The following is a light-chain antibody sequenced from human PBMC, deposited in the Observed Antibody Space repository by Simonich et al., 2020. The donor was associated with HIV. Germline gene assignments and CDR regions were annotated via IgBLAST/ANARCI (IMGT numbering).Light chain of an antibody. Sequence: DIVMTQSPLSLPVTLGQPASIPCRSSQSLVHSDGNTYLNWFQQRPGHSPRRLIYKVSNRDSGVPDRVSGSGSGTDFTLKISRVEAEDVAIYFCMQGTHWPFTFGQGTKLEIK. CDR1: QSLVHSDGNTY. V-gene: IGKV2-30*02. CDR3: MQGTHWPFT. J-gene: IGKJ2*01. CDR2: KVS.